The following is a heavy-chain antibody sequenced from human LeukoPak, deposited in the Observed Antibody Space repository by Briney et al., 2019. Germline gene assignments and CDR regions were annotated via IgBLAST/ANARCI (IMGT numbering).Heavy chain of an antibody. J-gene: IGHJ4*02. V-gene: IGHV4-39*01. CDR2: ISDSGNT. CDR3: ARGEKVLDYFGY. CDR1: GGSISSRSYY. D-gene: IGHD3-16*01. Sequence: PSETLSLTCTVSGGSISSRSYYWGWIRQPPGKGLEWIGKISDSGNTYYSPSLRSRVTISIDMSKNQFSLKLSSVTATDTAVYYCARGEKVLDYFGYWGRGTLVTVSS.